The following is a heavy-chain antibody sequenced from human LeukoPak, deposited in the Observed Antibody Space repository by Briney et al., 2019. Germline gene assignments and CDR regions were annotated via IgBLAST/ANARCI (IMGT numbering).Heavy chain of an antibody. CDR1: GFTFSSYE. D-gene: IGHD3-16*02. J-gene: IGHJ4*02. CDR2: IGSSGSTI. CDR3: TRALRGGELSKGD. V-gene: IGHV3-48*03. Sequence: GGSLRLSCAASGFTFSSYEMNWVRQAPGKGLEWVSYIGSSGSTIYYADSVKGRFTISRDNAKNSLYLQMNSLRAENTAVYYCTRALRGGELSKGDWGQGTLVTVSS.